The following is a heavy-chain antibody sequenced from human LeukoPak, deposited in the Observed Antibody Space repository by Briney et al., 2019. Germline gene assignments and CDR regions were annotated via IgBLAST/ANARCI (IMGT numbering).Heavy chain of an antibody. CDR1: GFTFGDYA. CDR3: TRRRSSWYGNDY. Sequence: PGGSLRLSCTASGFTFGDYAMSWVRQAPGKGLEWVGFIRSKAYGGTTEYAASVKGRFTISRDDSKSIAYLQMNSLKTEDTAVYYCTRRRSSWYGNDYWGQGTLDTVSS. CDR2: IRSKAYGGTT. D-gene: IGHD6-13*01. J-gene: IGHJ4*02. V-gene: IGHV3-49*04.